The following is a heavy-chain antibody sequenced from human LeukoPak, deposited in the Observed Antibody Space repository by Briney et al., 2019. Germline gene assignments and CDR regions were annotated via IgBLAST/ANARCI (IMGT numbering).Heavy chain of an antibody. CDR1: GFTFGDYA. CDR3: TRLRGYNYGYCDY. D-gene: IGHD5-18*01. V-gene: IGHV3-49*04. J-gene: IGHJ4*02. Sequence: GGSLRLSCTASGFTFGDYAMSWVRQAPGKGLEWVGFIRSKAYGGTTEYAASVKGRFTISRDDSKSIAYLQMNSLKTEDTAVYYCTRLRGYNYGYCDYWGQGTLVTVSS. CDR2: IRSKAYGGTT.